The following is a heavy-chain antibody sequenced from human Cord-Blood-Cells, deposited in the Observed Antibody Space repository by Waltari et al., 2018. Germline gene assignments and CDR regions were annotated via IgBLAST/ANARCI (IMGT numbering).Heavy chain of an antibody. J-gene: IGHJ4*02. V-gene: IGHV6-1*01. CDR3: ARDGFGQLYYFDY. CDR2: TYYRSKWYN. Sequence: PSRGLEWLGRTYYRSKWYNDYAVSVKSRITINPDTSKNQFSLQLNSVTPEDTAVYYCARDGFGQLYYFDYWGQGTLVTVSS. D-gene: IGHD2-2*01.